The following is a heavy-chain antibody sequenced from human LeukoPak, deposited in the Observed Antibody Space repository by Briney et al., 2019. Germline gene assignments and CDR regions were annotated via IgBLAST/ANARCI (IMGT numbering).Heavy chain of an antibody. CDR2: ISGSGDIT. V-gene: IGHV3-23*01. Sequence: GGSLRLSCAASGFTLATYYMTWVRQAPGKGLEWVSTISGSGDITYYADSVRGRFTISRDNSKDTLYLQMNNLRAEDTAVYYCLRWSGFHYWGQGTRVTVSS. D-gene: IGHD3-3*01. CDR1: GFTLATYY. J-gene: IGHJ4*02. CDR3: LRWSGFHY.